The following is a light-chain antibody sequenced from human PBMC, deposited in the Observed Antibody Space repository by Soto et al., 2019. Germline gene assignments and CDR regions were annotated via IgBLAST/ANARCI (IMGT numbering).Light chain of an antibody. CDR3: QSYDSSLSAHVV. V-gene: IGLV1-40*01. CDR1: SSNIGAGYD. J-gene: IGLJ2*01. CDR2: GNS. Sequence: VVTQPPSVSGAPGQRVTISCTGSSSNIGAGYDVHWYQQLPGTAPKLLIYGNSNRPSGVPDRFSGSKSGTSASLAITGLQAEDEADYYCQSYDSSLSAHVVFGGGTKLTVL.